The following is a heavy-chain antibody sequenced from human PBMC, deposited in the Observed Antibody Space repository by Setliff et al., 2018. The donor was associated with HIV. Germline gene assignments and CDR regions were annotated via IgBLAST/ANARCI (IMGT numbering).Heavy chain of an antibody. J-gene: IGHJ4*02. V-gene: IGHV3-21*01. CDR3: VRDKSWAFDY. CDR1: GFTFSSFG. Sequence: PGGSLRLSCAASGFTFSSFGMHWVRQAPGKGLEWVSSISSTSTYIYYADSVKGRFTISRDNGKNSLYLQMNSLRAEDTAVYYCVRDKSWAFDYWGQGTLVTVSS. CDR2: ISSTSTYI.